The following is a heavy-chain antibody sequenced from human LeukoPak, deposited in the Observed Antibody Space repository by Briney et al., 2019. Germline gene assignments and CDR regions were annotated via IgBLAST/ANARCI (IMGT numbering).Heavy chain of an antibody. CDR1: GESFSKYY. D-gene: IGHD3-22*01. CDR2: INQSGNT. J-gene: IGHJ4*02. CDR3: ARGGYYDSSGYYFPGFGYYFDY. V-gene: IGHV4-34*01. Sequence: SETLSLTCAVYGESFSKYYWSWIRQPPGKGLGWFGEINQSGNTNYNPSLKSRVTISVDTSKNQFSLKLSSVTAADTAVYYCARGGYYDSSGYYFPGFGYYFDYWGQGTLVTVSS.